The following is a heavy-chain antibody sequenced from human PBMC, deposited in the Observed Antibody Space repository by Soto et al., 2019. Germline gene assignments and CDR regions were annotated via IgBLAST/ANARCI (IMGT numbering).Heavy chain of an antibody. CDR3: AREGVIYYMDV. CDR2: IWYDGSNK. V-gene: IGHV3-33*01. D-gene: IGHD3-16*01. Sequence: GGSLRLSCAASRFTFSSYGMHLVRQAPGKGLEWVAVIWYDGSNKYYADSVKGRFTISRDNSKNTLYLQMNSLRAEDTAVYYCAREGVIYYMDVWGKGTTVTVSS. J-gene: IGHJ6*03. CDR1: RFTFSSYG.